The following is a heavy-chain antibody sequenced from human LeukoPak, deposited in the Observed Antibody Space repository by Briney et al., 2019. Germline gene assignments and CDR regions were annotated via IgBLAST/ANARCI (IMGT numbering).Heavy chain of an antibody. CDR3: ARAPYGSGSYHLDY. J-gene: IGHJ4*02. CDR1: GFTFSSYA. Sequence: GGSLRLSCAASGFTFSSYAMHWVRQAPGKGREWVAVISYDGSNKYYADSVKGRFTISRDNSKNTLYLQMNSLRAEDTAVYYCARAPYGSGSYHLDYWGQGTLVTVSS. V-gene: IGHV3-30-3*01. D-gene: IGHD3-10*01. CDR2: ISYDGSNK.